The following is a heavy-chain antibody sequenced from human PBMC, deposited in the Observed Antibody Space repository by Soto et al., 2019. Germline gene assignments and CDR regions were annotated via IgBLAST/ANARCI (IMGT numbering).Heavy chain of an antibody. CDR2: IIPIFGTA. D-gene: IGHD3-22*01. CDR3: ARGAPYDSSGYPPYFQH. V-gene: IGHV1-69*01. J-gene: IGHJ1*01. CDR1: GGTFSSYA. Sequence: QVQLVQSGAEVKKPGSSVKVSCKASGGTFSSYAISWVRQAPGQGLEWMGGIIPIFGTANYAQKFQGRVTITAAESTSKAYMELSSLRSEDTAVYYCARGAPYDSSGYPPYFQHWGQGTLVTVSS.